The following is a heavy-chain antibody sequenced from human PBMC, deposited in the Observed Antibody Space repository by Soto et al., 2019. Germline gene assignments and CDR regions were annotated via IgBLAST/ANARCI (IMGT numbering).Heavy chain of an antibody. CDR2: ISSSGSTI. CDR3: ARDQQRDGYKPKAFDP. D-gene: IGHD5-12*01. V-gene: IGHV3-11*01. Sequence: GGSLRLSCAASGFTFSYYYMSWIRQAPGKGLEWVSYISSSGSTIYYADSVKGRFTISRDNAKNSLYLQMNSLRAEDTAVYYCARDQQRDGYKPKAFDPWGQGTLVTVSS. CDR1: GFTFSYYY. J-gene: IGHJ5*02.